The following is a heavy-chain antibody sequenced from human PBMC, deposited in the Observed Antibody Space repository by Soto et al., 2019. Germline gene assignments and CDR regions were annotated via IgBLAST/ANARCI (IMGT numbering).Heavy chain of an antibody. CDR2: ISGSGGST. CDR1: GFTFSSYA. D-gene: IGHD6-13*01. Sequence: PGGSLRLSCAASGFTFSSYAMSWVRQAPGKGLEWVSAISGSGGSTYYADSVKGRFTISRDNSKNTLYLQMNSLRAEDTAVYYCAKDRGIAAAGTIFDWFDPWGQGTMVTVSS. V-gene: IGHV3-23*01. J-gene: IGHJ5*02. CDR3: AKDRGIAAAGTIFDWFDP.